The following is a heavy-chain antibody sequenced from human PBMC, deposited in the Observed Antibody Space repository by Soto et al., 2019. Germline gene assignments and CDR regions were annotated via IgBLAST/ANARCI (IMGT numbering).Heavy chain of an antibody. CDR2: ISGSGGST. D-gene: IGHD2-15*01. CDR3: AKRPDAVVVAAEIDY. CDR1: GFTFSSYA. J-gene: IGHJ4*02. Sequence: PGGSLRLSCAASGFTFSSYAMSWVRQAPGKGLEWVSAISGSGGSTYYADSVKGRFTISRDNSKNTLYLQMNSLRAEDTAVYYCAKRPDAVVVAAEIDYWGQGTLVTVSS. V-gene: IGHV3-23*01.